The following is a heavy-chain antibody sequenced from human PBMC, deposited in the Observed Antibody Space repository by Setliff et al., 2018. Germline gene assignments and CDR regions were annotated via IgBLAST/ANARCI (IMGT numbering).Heavy chain of an antibody. D-gene: IGHD3-9*01. CDR2: INPSGGST. V-gene: IGHV1-46*01. J-gene: IGHJ6*02. CDR1: GYTFTSYY. Sequence: ASVKVSCKASGYTFTSYYMHWARQAPGQGLEWMGIINPSGGSTSYAQKFQGRVTMTRDTSTSTVYMELSSLRSEDTAVYYCARDPTTYHDILTGSSSRRYGMDVWGQGTTVTVSS. CDR3: ARDPTTYHDILTGSSSRRYGMDV.